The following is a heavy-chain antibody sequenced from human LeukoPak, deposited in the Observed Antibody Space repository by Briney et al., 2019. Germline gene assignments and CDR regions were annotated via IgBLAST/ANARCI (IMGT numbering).Heavy chain of an antibody. CDR2: ISYDGNNK. V-gene: IGHV3-30*04. D-gene: IGHD1-26*01. CDR1: EFTFSSYA. Sequence: GGSLRLSCVASEFTFSSYAMHWVRQAPGKGLEWVAVISYDGNNKYYADSVKGRFTISRDNSKNTLYLQMNSLRAEDTAVYYCAKDLPPTTVGAYFDYWGQGTLVTVSS. J-gene: IGHJ4*02. CDR3: AKDLPPTTVGAYFDY.